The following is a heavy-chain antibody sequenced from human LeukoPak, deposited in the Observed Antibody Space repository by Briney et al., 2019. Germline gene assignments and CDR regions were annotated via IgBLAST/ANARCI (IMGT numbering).Heavy chain of an antibody. CDR1: GGTFSSYA. Sequence: GASVKVSCKASGGTFSSYAISWVRQAPGQGLERMGGIIPIFGTANYAQKFQGRVTITADESTSTAYMELSSLRSEDTAVYYCASSITPDPPADWGQGTMVTVSS. CDR3: ASSITPDPPAD. V-gene: IGHV1-69*13. D-gene: IGHD5-24*01. J-gene: IGHJ3*01. CDR2: IIPIFGTA.